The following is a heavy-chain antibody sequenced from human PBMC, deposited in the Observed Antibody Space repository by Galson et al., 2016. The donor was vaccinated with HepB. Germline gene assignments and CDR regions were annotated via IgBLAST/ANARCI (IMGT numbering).Heavy chain of an antibody. CDR3: ARENRKDSSSWSGGMDV. CDR1: GFRSGDHA. V-gene: IGHV3-9*02. J-gene: IGHJ6*02. D-gene: IGHD2-2*01. Sequence: SLRLSCAASGFRSGDHAMNWVRQVSGKGLEWVAGINWQSGNVAYAGSVAGRFTVSRDNAENSLYLQMNSLRPEDTAMYYCARENRKDSSSWSGGMDVWGQGTTVTVS. CDR2: INWQSGNV.